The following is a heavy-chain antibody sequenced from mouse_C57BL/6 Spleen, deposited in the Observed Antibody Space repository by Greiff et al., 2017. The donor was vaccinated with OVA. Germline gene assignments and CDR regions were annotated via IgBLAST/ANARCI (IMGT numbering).Heavy chain of an antibody. CDR3: ARGITTHAMDY. Sequence: QVQLQQSGPELVKPGASVKISCKASGYAFSSSWMNWVKQRPGKGLEWIGRIDPGDGDTKYNGKFKGKATVTADKSSSTAYMQLSSLTSADSSVCFCARGITTHAMDYWGQGTSVTVSS. CDR1: GYAFSSSW. V-gene: IGHV1-82*01. J-gene: IGHJ4*01. CDR2: IDPGDGDT. D-gene: IGHD1-1*01.